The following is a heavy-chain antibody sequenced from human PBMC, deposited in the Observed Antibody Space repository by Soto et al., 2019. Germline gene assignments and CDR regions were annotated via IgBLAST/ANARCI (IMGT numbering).Heavy chain of an antibody. CDR3: AKAGHPQTLETATIRFDYYYGMDV. CDR1: GGTFSSYA. Sequence: QVQLVQSGAEVKKPGSSVKVSCKASGGTFSSYAISWVRQAPGQGLEWMGGIIPIFGTANYAQKFQGRVTITADESTSTADMELSSLSSEDTAVYYCAKAGHPQTLETATIRFDYYYGMDVWGQGTTVTVSS. CDR2: IIPIFGTA. D-gene: IGHD5-12*01. V-gene: IGHV1-69*12. J-gene: IGHJ6*02.